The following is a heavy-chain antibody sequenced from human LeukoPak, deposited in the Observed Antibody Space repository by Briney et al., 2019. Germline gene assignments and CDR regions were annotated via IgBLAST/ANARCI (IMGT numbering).Heavy chain of an antibody. V-gene: IGHV3-30*03. CDR2: ISYDGSNK. Sequence: GGSLRLSCAASGFTFSSYGMHWVRQAPGKGLEWVAVISYDGSNKYYADSVKGRFTISRDNSKNTLYLQMNSLRAEDTAVYYCARDSRRGYGAFDIWGQGTMVTVSS. CDR1: GFTFSSYG. CDR3: ARDSRRGYGAFDI. J-gene: IGHJ3*02. D-gene: IGHD3-22*01.